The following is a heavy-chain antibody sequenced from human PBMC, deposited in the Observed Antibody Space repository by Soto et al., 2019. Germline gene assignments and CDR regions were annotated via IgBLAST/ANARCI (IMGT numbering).Heavy chain of an antibody. CDR1: GYTFTNYY. CDR3: ARGVSAGVDY. D-gene: IGHD1-26*01. CDR2: MEPSTGRT. Sequence: ASVKVSCKASGYTFTNYYLHWVRQTAGQGLEWMGWMEPSTGRTGYAQKFQGRVTMTRDTSINTAYMELTTLTSDDTAFYYCARGVSAGVDYWGQGTLVTVSS. J-gene: IGHJ4*02. V-gene: IGHV1-8*02.